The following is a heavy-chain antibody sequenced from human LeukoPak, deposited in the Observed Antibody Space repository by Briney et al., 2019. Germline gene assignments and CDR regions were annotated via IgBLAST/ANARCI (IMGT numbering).Heavy chain of an antibody. D-gene: IGHD5-18*01. J-gene: IGHJ4*02. CDR1: GYTFTGYY. V-gene: IGHV1-2*02. CDR2: INPNSGDT. Sequence: ASVKVSCKASGYTFTGYYMHWVRQAPGQGLEWMGWINPNSGDTNYAQKFQGRVTMTRDTSISTAYMELSRLRSDDTAVYYCARGTYSYGSFDYWGQGTLVTVSS. CDR3: ARGTYSYGSFDY.